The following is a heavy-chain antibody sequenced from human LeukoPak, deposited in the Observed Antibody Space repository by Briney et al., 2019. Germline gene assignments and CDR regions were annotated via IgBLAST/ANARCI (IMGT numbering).Heavy chain of an antibody. CDR3: AKGAYYYDSSGYYCY. CDR1: GFTFDDYA. Sequence: GGSLRLSCAASGFTFDDYAMHWVRQAPGKGLEWVSGISWNSGSIGYADSVKGRFTISRDNAKNSLYLQMNSLRAEDTALYYCAKGAYYYDSSGYYCYWGQGTLVTVSS. D-gene: IGHD3-22*01. CDR2: ISWNSGSI. V-gene: IGHV3-9*01. J-gene: IGHJ4*02.